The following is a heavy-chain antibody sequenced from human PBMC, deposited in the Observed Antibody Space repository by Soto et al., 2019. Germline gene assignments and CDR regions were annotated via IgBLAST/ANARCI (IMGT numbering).Heavy chain of an antibody. CDR2: ITPIFGTA. D-gene: IGHD3-22*01. CDR1: GGTFSSYA. Sequence: QVQLVQSGAEVKKPGSSVKVSCKASGGTFSSYAISWVRQAPGQGLEWMGGITPIFGTANYAQKFQGRVTITADKSTSTAYMELSSLRSEDTAVYYCARAYYDSSGYYLDAFDIWGQGTMVTVSS. V-gene: IGHV1-69*06. CDR3: ARAYYDSSGYYLDAFDI. J-gene: IGHJ3*02.